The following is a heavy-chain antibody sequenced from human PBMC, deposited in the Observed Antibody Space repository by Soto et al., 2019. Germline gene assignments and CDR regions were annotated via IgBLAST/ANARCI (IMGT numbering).Heavy chain of an antibody. Sequence: GESLKISCKGSGYSFTSYWISWVRQMPGKGLEWMGRIDPSNSYTNYSPSFQGHVTISADKSISTAYLQWSSLKASDTAMYYCARLTPTYYDFWSGPAGGYYGMDVWGQGTTVTVSS. CDR2: IDPSNSYT. CDR3: ARLTPTYYDFWSGPAGGYYGMDV. J-gene: IGHJ6*02. D-gene: IGHD3-3*01. CDR1: GYSFTSYW. V-gene: IGHV5-10-1*01.